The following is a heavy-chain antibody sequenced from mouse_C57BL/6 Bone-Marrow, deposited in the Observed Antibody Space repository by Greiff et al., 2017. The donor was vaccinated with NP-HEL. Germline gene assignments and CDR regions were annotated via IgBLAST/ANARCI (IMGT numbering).Heavy chain of an antibody. CDR3: ARGGWVFAY. Sequence: EVHLVESGGGLVKPGGSLKLSCAASGFTFSSYAMSWVRQTPEKRLEWVATISDGGSYTYYPDNVKGRFPISRDNAKNHLYLQMSHLKSEDTAMYYCARGGWVFAYWGQGTLVTVSA. V-gene: IGHV5-4*01. CDR2: ISDGGSYT. J-gene: IGHJ3*01. CDR1: GFTFSSYA. D-gene: IGHD3-3*01.